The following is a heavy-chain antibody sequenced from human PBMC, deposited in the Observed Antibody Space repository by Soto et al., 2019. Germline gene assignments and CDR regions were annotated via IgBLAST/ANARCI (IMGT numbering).Heavy chain of an antibody. J-gene: IGHJ5*02. CDR2: IYWNDDE. D-gene: IGHD4-17*01. V-gene: IGHV2-5*01. CDR1: GFSLSTSGRG. CDR3: AHRGYGDYPRDNWFDP. Sequence: QITLKESGPTLVKPTQTLTLTCSFSGFSLSTSGRGVGWIRQPPGKALEWLALIYWNDDERYSPSLKNRVTITKDTYKNQVVLTMTNTDPVDTATYYCAHRGYGDYPRDNWFDPWGQGTLVTVSS.